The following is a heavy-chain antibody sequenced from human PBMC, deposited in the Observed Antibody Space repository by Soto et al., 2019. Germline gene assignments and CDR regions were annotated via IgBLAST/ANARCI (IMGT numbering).Heavy chain of an antibody. V-gene: IGHV3-7*01. CDR2: IKQDGSEK. D-gene: IGHD3-3*01. CDR3: ARVATGLTIFGVVPRNYFDY. Sequence: GGSLRLSCAASGFTFSSYWMSWVRQAPGKGLEWVANIKQDGSEKYYVDSVKGRFTISRDNAKNSLYLQMNSLRAEDTAVYYCARVATGLTIFGVVPRNYFDYWGQGTLVTVSA. J-gene: IGHJ4*02. CDR1: GFTFSSYW.